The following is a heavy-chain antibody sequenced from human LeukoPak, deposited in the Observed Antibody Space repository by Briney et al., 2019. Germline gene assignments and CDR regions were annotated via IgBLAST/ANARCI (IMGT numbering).Heavy chain of an antibody. CDR2: INPSGGDT. CDR1: GYTFTSYY. V-gene: IGHV1-46*01. D-gene: IGHD1-14*01. J-gene: IGHJ4*02. CDR3: AREVMDNLRFDY. Sequence: PGASVKVSCKASGYTFTSYYMHWVRQAPGQGLEWMGIINPSGGDTSYAQKFQGRLTMTRDTSTNTVYMELTSLRSEDTADYYCAREVMDNLRFDYWGQGTLVTVSS.